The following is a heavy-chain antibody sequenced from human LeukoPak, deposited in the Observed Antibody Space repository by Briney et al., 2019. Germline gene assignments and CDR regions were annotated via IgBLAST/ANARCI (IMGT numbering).Heavy chain of an antibody. Sequence: SVKVSCKASGGTFSSYAISWVRQAPGQGLEWMGRIIPIFGTANYAQKFQGRVTITTDESTSTAYMELSSLRSEDTAVYYCARDTAAVVTFGGVIPLGYWGQGALVTVSS. CDR3: ARDTAAVVTFGGVIPLGY. V-gene: IGHV1-69*05. D-gene: IGHD3-16*01. J-gene: IGHJ4*02. CDR2: IIPIFGTA. CDR1: GGTFSSYA.